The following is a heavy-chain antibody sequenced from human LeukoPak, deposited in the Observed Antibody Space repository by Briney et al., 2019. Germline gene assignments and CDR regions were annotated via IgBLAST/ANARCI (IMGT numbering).Heavy chain of an antibody. CDR1: GYTFTSYG. CDR3: ARVVAAAGYYYYYMDV. CDR2: ISAYNGNT. V-gene: IGHV1-18*01. J-gene: IGHJ6*03. D-gene: IGHD6-13*01. Sequence: GASVKVSCKASGYTFTSYGISWVRQAPGQGLEWMGWISAYNGNTNYAQKLQGRVTMTTDTSTSTAYMELRSLGSDDTAVYYCARVVAAAGYYYYYMDVWGKGTTVTVSS.